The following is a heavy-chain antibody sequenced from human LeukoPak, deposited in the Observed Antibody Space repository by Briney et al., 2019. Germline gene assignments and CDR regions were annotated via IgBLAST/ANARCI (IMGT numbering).Heavy chain of an antibody. CDR2: INPNSGDT. CDR3: ARSAENCNNGVCFTDYYMGV. J-gene: IGHJ6*03. CDR1: GYTFSGSY. D-gene: IGHD2-8*01. V-gene: IGHV1-2*06. Sequence: GASVKVSCKTSGYTFSGSYIHWVRQAPGQGLEWMGRINPNSGDTNYAQNFQGRVTMTRDTSITTAYMELSSLTSDDTAVYFCARSAENCNNGVCFTDYYMGVWGKGTTVTVSS.